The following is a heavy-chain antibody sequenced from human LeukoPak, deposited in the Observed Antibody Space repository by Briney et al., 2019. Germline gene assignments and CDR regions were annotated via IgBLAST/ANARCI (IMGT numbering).Heavy chain of an antibody. CDR3: AKDSGYDFWSGYNWFDP. V-gene: IGHV3-9*01. CDR1: GFTFDDYA. Sequence: PGGSLRLSCAASGFTFDDYAMHWVRQAPGKGLEWVSGISWNSGSIGYADSVKGRFTISRDNAKNSLYLQMNSLRAEDTALYYYAKDSGYDFWSGYNWFDPWGQGTLVTVSS. CDR2: ISWNSGSI. J-gene: IGHJ5*02. D-gene: IGHD3-3*01.